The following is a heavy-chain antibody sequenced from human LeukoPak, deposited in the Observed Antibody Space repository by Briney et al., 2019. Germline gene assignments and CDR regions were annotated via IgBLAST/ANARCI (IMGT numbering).Heavy chain of an antibody. CDR2: MSYSGST. D-gene: IGHD6-13*01. J-gene: IGHJ5*02. Sequence: PSETLSLTCTVSGASISSYSWNWIRQPPGKGLEWIGSMSYSGSTNYNPSLKSRVTMSVDTTKNQFSLRLNSVTAADTAVYYCARRRAEGGSNGHYNWFDPWGQGTLVTVSS. CDR3: ARRRAEGGSNGHYNWFDP. V-gene: IGHV4-59*08. CDR1: GASISSYS.